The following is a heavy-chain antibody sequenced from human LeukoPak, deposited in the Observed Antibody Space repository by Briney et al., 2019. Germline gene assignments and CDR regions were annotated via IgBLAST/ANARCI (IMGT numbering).Heavy chain of an antibody. CDR2: FDPEDGET. CDR1: GYTLTELS. D-gene: IGHD3-10*01. J-gene: IGHJ5*02. V-gene: IGHV1-24*01. Sequence: GASVKVSCKVSGYTLTELSMHWVRQAPGKGLEWMGGFDPEDGETIYAQKFQGRVTMTEDTSTDTAYMELSSLRSEDTAVYYCATNQITMVRGVVWSSYWFDPWGQGTLVTVSS. CDR3: ATNQITMVRGVVWSSYWFDP.